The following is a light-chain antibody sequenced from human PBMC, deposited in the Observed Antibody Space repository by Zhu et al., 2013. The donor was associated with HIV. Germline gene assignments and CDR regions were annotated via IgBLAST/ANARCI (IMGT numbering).Light chain of an antibody. J-gene: IGKJ1*01. Sequence: DIQLTQSPSFLSGSVEDTVRITCRASQGINTYLAWYQQKPGRAPKLLIYAASSLQSGVPSRFSGSGSGTEFTLTISSLQPEDFATYFCLQHHTYPWTFGQATKVEIK. CDR3: LQHHTYPWT. CDR2: AAS. CDR1: QGINTY. V-gene: IGKV1-9*01.